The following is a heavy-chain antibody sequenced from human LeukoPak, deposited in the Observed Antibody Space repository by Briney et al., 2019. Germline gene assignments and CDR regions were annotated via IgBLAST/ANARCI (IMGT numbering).Heavy chain of an antibody. J-gene: IGHJ4*02. Sequence: GGSLRLSCAASGFTFSSYSMNWVRQAPGKGLEGVSSISSSSSYIYYADSVKGLFNIYRDNAKNSLYLQMHSLRAEDTAVYYCASLHYYDSSIIWGQGTLVTVSS. CDR3: ASLHYYDSSII. CDR2: ISSSSSYI. V-gene: IGHV3-21*01. D-gene: IGHD3-22*01. CDR1: GFTFSSYS.